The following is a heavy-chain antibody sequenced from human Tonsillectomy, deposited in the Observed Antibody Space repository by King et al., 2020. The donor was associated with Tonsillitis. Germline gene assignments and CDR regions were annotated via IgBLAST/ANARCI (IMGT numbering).Heavy chain of an antibody. V-gene: IGHV6-1*01. J-gene: IGHJ3*01. D-gene: IGHD3-10*01. CDR2: TYYKSKWVY. Sequence: VQLPQSGPGLVKPSQTLSLTCAISGDSISGDDIAWNWIRQSPSRGLEWLGRTYYKSKWVYDYAVSVKSRIAVNPDTSRNQFSLHLSSVTPEDTAVYYCTRGKSSASDFWGAGTMVTVSS. CDR1: GDSISGDDIA. CDR3: TRGKSSASDF.